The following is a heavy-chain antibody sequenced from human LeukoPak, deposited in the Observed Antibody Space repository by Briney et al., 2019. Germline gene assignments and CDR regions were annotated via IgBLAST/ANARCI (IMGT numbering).Heavy chain of an antibody. Sequence: PSETLSLTCTVSGGSISSNAYYWAWIRQPPGKGLEWIGSIYSSVSTYYNPSLKSRVTISVDTSKNQFSLRLSSVTAADTALYYCAYSGSYGHLGYWGQGIPVTVAS. J-gene: IGHJ4*02. D-gene: IGHD1-26*01. CDR3: AYSGSYGHLGY. CDR2: IYSSVST. V-gene: IGHV4-39*01. CDR1: GGSISSNAYY.